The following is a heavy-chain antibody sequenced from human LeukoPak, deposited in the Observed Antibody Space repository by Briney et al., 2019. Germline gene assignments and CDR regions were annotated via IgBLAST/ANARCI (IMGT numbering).Heavy chain of an antibody. Sequence: GGSLRLSCAASGFTFSSYAMSWVRQAPGRGLEWVSAISGSGGSTYYADSVKGRFTISRDNSKNTLYLQMNSLRAEDTAVYYCAKLGRGVTYGLDYWGQGTLVTVSS. D-gene: IGHD3-10*01. CDR2: ISGSGGST. CDR3: AKLGRGVTYGLDY. J-gene: IGHJ4*02. V-gene: IGHV3-23*01. CDR1: GFTFSSYA.